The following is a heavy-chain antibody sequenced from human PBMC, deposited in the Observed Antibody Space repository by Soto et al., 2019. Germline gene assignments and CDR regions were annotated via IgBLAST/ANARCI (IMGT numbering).Heavy chain of an antibody. Sequence: KPSETLSLTCTVSGGSISSSSYYWGWIRQPPGKGLEWIGSLYYSGSPYYSPSLKSRVTISVDTSKNQFSLKLSSVTAADTAVYYCARPSGQRWFDTWGQGTMVTVSS. CDR1: GGSISSSSYY. D-gene: IGHD5-12*01. CDR3: ARPSGQRWFDT. V-gene: IGHV4-39*01. J-gene: IGHJ5*01. CDR2: LYYSGSP.